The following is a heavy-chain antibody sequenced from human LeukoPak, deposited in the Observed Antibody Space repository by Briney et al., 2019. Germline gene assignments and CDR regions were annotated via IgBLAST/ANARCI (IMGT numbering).Heavy chain of an antibody. J-gene: IGHJ4*02. CDR2: INQGGSDK. Sequence: GGSLRLSCAASGFTFSGHWMSWVRQAPGKGLEGVANINQGGSDKYYVDSMKGRFTISRDNANNLLYPQMNSLRGEDTAVYYCTRDRSRAEDDWGQGTLVTVSS. CDR1: GFTFSGHW. CDR3: TRDRSRAEDD. D-gene: IGHD1-14*01. V-gene: IGHV3-7*01.